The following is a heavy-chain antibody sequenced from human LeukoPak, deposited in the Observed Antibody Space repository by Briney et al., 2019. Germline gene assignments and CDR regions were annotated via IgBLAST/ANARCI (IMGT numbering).Heavy chain of an antibody. D-gene: IGHD6-19*01. Sequence: HAGGSLRLSCAASAFTFSRNWMHWVRQAPGKGLVWVSRINSDGSSTNYADSVKGRFTISRDNAKNTLHLQMNSLRAEDTAVYYCVRDLGIAVAPGYWGQGTLVTVSS. V-gene: IGHV3-74*01. CDR1: AFTFSRNW. CDR2: INSDGSST. CDR3: VRDLGIAVAPGY. J-gene: IGHJ4*02.